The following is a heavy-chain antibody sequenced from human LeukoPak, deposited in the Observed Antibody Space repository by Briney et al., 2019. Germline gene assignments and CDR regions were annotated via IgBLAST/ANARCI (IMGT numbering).Heavy chain of an antibody. Sequence: GGSLRLSSAASGFTFNVYAMYWVRQAPGRGLEWVSSIGTPDSTHYAHSVTGRLTPSRDDSKNTIFLQMNSLRAENSATYYCAKDRENGNGIWDAFDVWGQGTVVTVSS. V-gene: IGHV3-23*01. D-gene: IGHD3-3*02. CDR3: AKDRENGNGIWDAFDV. J-gene: IGHJ3*01. CDR1: GFTFNVYA. CDR2: SIGTPDST.